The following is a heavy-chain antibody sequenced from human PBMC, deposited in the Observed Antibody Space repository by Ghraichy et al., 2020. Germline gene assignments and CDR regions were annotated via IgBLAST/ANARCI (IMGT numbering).Heavy chain of an antibody. Sequence: ASVKVSCKASGYTFTSYDINWVRQATGQGLEWMGWMNPNSGNTGYAQKFQGRVTMTRNTSISTAYMELSSLRSEDTAVYYCARPGAGYGGYDNYYGMDVWGQGTTVTVSS. CDR1: GYTFTSYD. CDR3: ARPGAGYGGYDNYYGMDV. CDR2: MNPNSGNT. J-gene: IGHJ6*02. V-gene: IGHV1-8*01. D-gene: IGHD5-12*01.